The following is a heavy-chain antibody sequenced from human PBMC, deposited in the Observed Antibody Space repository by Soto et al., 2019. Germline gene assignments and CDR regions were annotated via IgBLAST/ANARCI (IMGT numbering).Heavy chain of an antibody. CDR2: IYYSGST. CDR3: ARVSIAARMIGWFDP. CDR1: GGSISNSSYY. V-gene: IGHV4-39*01. J-gene: IGHJ5*02. D-gene: IGHD6-6*01. Sequence: SETLSLTCTVSGGSISNSSYYWGWIRQPPGKGLEWIGSIYYSGSTYYNPSLKSRVTISVDTSKNQFSLKLSSVTAADTAVYYCARVSIAARMIGWFDPWGQGTLVTVSS.